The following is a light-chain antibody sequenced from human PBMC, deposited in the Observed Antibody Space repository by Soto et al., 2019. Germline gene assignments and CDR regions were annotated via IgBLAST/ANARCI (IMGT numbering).Light chain of an antibody. V-gene: IGKV1-17*02. CDR1: QDVSND. CDR2: GAS. CDR3: LQHTYIWS. Sequence: DLQMTQSPPSLSASVGDRVTITCRASQDVSNDLGWFQQKPGKAPKRLIFGASKLESGVPSRFSGTGSGTEFILTITNLQPEDLATYYCLQHTYIWSFGQGTKVDIK. J-gene: IGKJ1*01.